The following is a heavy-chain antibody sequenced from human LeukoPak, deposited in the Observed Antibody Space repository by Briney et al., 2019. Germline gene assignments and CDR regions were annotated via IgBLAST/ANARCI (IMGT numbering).Heavy chain of an antibody. CDR1: GYTFTGYY. V-gene: IGHV1-2*02. Sequence: ASVKVSCKASGYTFTGYYIHWVRQAPGQGLEWMGWINPNSGGTNYAQKCQGRVTMARDRSISTAYMELSRLRSDDTAVYYCARDPVVLVPAAIFTWFDPWGQGTLVTVSS. CDR3: ARDPVVLVPAAIFTWFDP. D-gene: IGHD2-2*01. J-gene: IGHJ5*02. CDR2: INPNSGGT.